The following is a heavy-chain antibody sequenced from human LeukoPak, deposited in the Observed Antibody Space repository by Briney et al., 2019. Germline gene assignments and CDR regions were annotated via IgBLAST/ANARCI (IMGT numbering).Heavy chain of an antibody. V-gene: IGHV1-69*13. D-gene: IGHD3-22*01. Sequence: SVKVSCKASGGTFSSYAISWVRQAPGQGLEWMGGIIPIFGTANYAQKFQGRVTITADESTSTAYMELSSLRSEDTAVYYCARDRFYYDSSGYYSYWDYRGQGTLVTVSS. CDR3: ARDRFYYDSSGYYSYWDY. CDR1: GGTFSSYA. J-gene: IGHJ4*02. CDR2: IIPIFGTA.